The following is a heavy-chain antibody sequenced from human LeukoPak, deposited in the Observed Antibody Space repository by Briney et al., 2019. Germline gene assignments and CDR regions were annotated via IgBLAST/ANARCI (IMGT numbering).Heavy chain of an antibody. Sequence: PGGSLRLSCAASGSTFSSYWMHWVRQAPGKGLVWVSRINSDGSSTNYADSVKGRFTISRDNAKNTLYLQINSLRAEDTAVYYCARDQPGTYTLSSTWGQGTLVTVSS. CDR2: INSDGSST. CDR3: ARDQPGTYTLSST. J-gene: IGHJ5*02. D-gene: IGHD6-19*01. CDR1: GSTFSSYW. V-gene: IGHV3-74*01.